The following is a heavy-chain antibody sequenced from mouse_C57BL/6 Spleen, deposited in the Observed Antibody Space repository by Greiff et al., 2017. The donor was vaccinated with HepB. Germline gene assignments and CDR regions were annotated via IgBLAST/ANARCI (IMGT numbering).Heavy chain of an antibody. CDR1: GYSFTGYY. J-gene: IGHJ4*01. CDR3: ARFEDYYAMDY. Sequence: EVQGVESGPELVKPGASVKISCKASGYSFTGYYMNWVKQSPEKSLEWIGEINPSTGGTTYNQKFKAKATLTVDKSSSTAYMQLKSLTSEDSAVYYCARFEDYYAMDYWGQGTSVTVSS. CDR2: INPSTGGT. V-gene: IGHV1-42*01.